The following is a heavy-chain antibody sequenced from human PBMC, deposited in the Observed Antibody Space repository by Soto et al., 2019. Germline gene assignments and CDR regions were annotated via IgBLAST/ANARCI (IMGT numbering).Heavy chain of an antibody. CDR2: ISWNSGSI. CDR1: GFTFDDYA. CDR3: AKDLTYDFWSGQLYAHAFDI. D-gene: IGHD3-3*01. V-gene: IGHV3-9*01. Sequence: GGSLRLSCAASGFTFDDYAMHWVRQAPGKGLEWVSGISWNSGSIGYADSVKGRFTISRDNAKNSLYLQMNSLRAEDTALYYCAKDLTYDFWSGQLYAHAFDIWGQGTMVTVSS. J-gene: IGHJ3*02.